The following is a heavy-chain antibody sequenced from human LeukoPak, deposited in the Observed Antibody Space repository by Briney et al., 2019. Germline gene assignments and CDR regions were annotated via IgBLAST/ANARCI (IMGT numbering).Heavy chain of an antibody. CDR1: GYSFTNYY. CDR2: INPSGGST. Sequence: ASVKDSCKASGYSFTNYYMHWVRQAPGQGLEWMGMINPSGGSTTYAQKFQGRVTMTRDMSTSTVYMELSSLTSEDTAVYYRARTRGYYFDYWGQGTLVTVSS. J-gene: IGHJ4*02. CDR3: ARTRGYYFDY. V-gene: IGHV1-46*01.